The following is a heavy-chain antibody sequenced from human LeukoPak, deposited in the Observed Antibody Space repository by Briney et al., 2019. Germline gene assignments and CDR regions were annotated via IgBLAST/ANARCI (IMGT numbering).Heavy chain of an antibody. CDR2: ISGSGGST. Sequence: GGSLRLSCAASGFTFSSYGMHWVRQAPGKGLEWVSAISGSGGSTYYADSVKGRFTISRDNSKNTLYLQMNSLRAEDTAVYYCAKVRSSSWYFHYMDVWGKGTTVTVSS. CDR1: GFTFSSYG. J-gene: IGHJ6*03. D-gene: IGHD6-13*01. CDR3: AKVRSSSWYFHYMDV. V-gene: IGHV3-23*01.